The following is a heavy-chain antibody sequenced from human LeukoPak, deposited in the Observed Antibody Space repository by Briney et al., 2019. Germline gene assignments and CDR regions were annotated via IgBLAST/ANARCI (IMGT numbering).Heavy chain of an antibody. CDR1: GVAVSSSY. J-gene: IGHJ4*02. D-gene: IGHD4-11*01. Sequence: PGGPLRLSCAASGVAVSSSYMSWVRQAPGKGLEWVSIVYNDDIRYYVDSVKGRFSISRDTSRNTLYLQMNSLRVQDTAVYYCTRDSTTFRFGYWGQGTLVTVSS. V-gene: IGHV3-53*01. CDR3: TRDSTTFRFGY. CDR2: VYNDDIR.